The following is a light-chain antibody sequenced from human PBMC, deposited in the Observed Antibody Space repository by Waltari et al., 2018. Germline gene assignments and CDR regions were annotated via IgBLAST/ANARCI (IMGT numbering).Light chain of an antibody. CDR2: DAF. CDR1: QSVGRS. J-gene: IGKJ1*01. CDR3: QMYVRLPAT. V-gene: IGKV3-20*01. Sequence: CRASQSVGRSLAWYQQKPGQAPRLLIYDAFTRATGIADRFSGSGSGTDFSLTISRLDPEDFAVYYCQMYVRLPATFGQGTKVEIK.